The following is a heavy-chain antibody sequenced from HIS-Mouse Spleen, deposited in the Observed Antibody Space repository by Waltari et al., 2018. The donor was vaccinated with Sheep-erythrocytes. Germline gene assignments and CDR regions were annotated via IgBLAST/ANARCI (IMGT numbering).Heavy chain of an antibody. V-gene: IGHV3-66*01. D-gene: IGHD1-7*01. Sequence: ELQLVESGGGVVQPRGSLSLSCEDNGFTVRSNYMSWVRQAPGKGLEWVSVIYSGGSTYYADSVKGRFTISRDNSKNTLYLQMNSLRAEDTAVYYCARDSNWNYAFDIWGQGTMVTVSS. CDR2: IYSGGST. J-gene: IGHJ3*02. CDR3: ARDSNWNYAFDI. CDR1: GFTVRSNY.